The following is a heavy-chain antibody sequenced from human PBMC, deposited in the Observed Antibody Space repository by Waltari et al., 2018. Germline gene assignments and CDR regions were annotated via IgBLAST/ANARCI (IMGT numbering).Heavy chain of an antibody. J-gene: IGHJ5*02. D-gene: IGHD1-1*01. CDR1: GYTFTAYY. CDR3: TGELAGVAMVPTAADWFDT. Sequence: QVQLVQSGAAVKKPGASVKVSCKASGYTFTAYYLHCVRQPPGLGLAWKGRVNPDSEGTDHEEKLQGRVTMSRETWTSTAYMQLSSLRLEDTAIDYRTGELAGVAMVPTAADWFDTWGQGTLVTVSS. CDR2: VNPDSEGT. V-gene: IGHV1-2*02.